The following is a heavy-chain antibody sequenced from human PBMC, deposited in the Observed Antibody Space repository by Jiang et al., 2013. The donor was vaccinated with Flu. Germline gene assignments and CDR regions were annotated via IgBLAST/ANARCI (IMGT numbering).Heavy chain of an antibody. J-gene: IGHJ4*02. CDR1: GDSITSGDFY. V-gene: IGHV4-61*02. Sequence: GPGLVKPSQTLSLTCSVSGDSITSGDFYWSWIRQPAGKGLEWVGRAYSDGSTFFNPSVGGRGIISLDTSKNLFSLKLTSVTAADTAVYYCARGGDGGRYYASGRFDYWGQGVQVTVSS. CDR3: ARGGDGGRYYASGRFDY. D-gene: IGHD3-10*01. CDR2: AYSDGST.